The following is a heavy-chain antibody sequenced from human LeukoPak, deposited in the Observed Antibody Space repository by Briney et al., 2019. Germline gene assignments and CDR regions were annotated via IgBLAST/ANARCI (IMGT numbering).Heavy chain of an antibody. D-gene: IGHD3-22*01. V-gene: IGHV1-2*02. Sequence: GASVKVSCMASGYTFTDYYMHWVRQAPGQGLEWMGWVNGNTGATLYAQKFQGRVTMTRDTSISTAYMELSRLRSDDTAVYYCARDRGYYDSSGYYYALWGQGTLVTVSS. J-gene: IGHJ4*02. CDR1: GYTFTDYY. CDR2: VNGNTGAT. CDR3: ARDRGYYDSSGYYYAL.